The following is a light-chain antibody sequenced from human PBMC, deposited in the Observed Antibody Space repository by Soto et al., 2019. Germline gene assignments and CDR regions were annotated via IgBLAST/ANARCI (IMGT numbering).Light chain of an antibody. CDR3: QQYNDSFPYT. CDR1: QSISTW. V-gene: IGKV1-5*03. CDR2: KAS. J-gene: IGKJ2*01. Sequence: DGQLTQSRSTLSASVGDRVTITCRASQSISTWLAWYQQKPGTAPKLLIYKASTLESGVPSRFSGSRSGTEFTLTVSSLQPDDFATYYCQQYNDSFPYTFGQGTKLEIK.